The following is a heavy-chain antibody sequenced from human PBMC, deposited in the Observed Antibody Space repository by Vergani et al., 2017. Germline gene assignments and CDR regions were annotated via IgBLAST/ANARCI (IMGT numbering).Heavy chain of an antibody. CDR2: ISSNGGST. V-gene: IGHV3-64D*06. Sequence: EVQLVESGGGLVQPGGSLRLSCSASGFTFSSYAMHWVRQAPGKGLEYVSAISSNGGSTYYADSVKGRFTISRDNSKNTLYLQMSSLRAEDTAVYYCARDYIGKYKLGYCSGGSCYGGGNGMDVWGQGTTVTVSS. CDR3: ARDYIGKYKLGYCSGGSCYGGGNGMDV. CDR1: GFTFSSYA. J-gene: IGHJ6*02. D-gene: IGHD2-15*01.